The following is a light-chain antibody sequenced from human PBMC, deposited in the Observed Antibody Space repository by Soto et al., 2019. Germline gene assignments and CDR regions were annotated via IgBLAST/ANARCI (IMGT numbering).Light chain of an antibody. CDR1: QSVRTN. CDR3: QQYGSSPRT. Sequence: IVMTQSPATLSVSPGDRATISCRASQSVRTNLAWYQQKPGQAPRFLIYGASTRATGIPARFSGSGSGTDFTLTISRLEPEDFAVYYCQQYGSSPRTFGQGTKVDIK. CDR2: GAS. J-gene: IGKJ1*01. V-gene: IGKV3-20*01.